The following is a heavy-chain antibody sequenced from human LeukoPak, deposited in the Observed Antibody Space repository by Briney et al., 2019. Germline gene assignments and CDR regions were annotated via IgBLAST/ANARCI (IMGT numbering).Heavy chain of an antibody. CDR1: GFTFSSYS. J-gene: IGHJ5*02. Sequence: GGSLRLSCAASGFTFSSYSMNWVRQAPGKGLEWVSYISSSSSTIYYADSVKGRFTISRDNAKNSLYLQMNSPRAEDTAVYYCARDLSPLTYYYDSSGYPWGQGTLVTVSS. D-gene: IGHD3-22*01. CDR3: ARDLSPLTYYYDSSGYP. V-gene: IGHV3-48*01. CDR2: ISSSSSTI.